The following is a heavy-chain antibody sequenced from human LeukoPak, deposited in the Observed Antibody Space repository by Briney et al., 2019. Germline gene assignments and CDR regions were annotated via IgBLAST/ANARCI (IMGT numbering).Heavy chain of an antibody. CDR1: GGSISSYY. V-gene: IGHV4-59*01. CDR2: IYYSGST. D-gene: IGHD1-26*01. CDR3: ARSTYPWERDGDFDY. Sequence: SETLSLTCTVSGGSISSYYWSWIRQPPGKGLEWIGYIYYSGSTNYNPSLKSRVTISVDTSKNQFSLKLSSVTAADTAVYYCARSTYPWERDGDFDYWGQGTLATVSS. J-gene: IGHJ4*02.